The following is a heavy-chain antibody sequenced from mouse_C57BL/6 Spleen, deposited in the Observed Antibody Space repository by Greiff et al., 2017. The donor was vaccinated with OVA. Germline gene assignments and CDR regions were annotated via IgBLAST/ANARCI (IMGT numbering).Heavy chain of an antibody. CDR1: GYSITSGYY. Sequence: EVQLVESGPGLVKPSQSLSLTCSVTGYSITSGYYWNWIRQFPGNKLEWMGYISYDGSNNYNPSLQNRISITRDTSKNQFFLKLNSVTTEDTATYYCARGGPLYAMDYWGQGTSVTVSS. CDR2: ISYDGSN. J-gene: IGHJ4*01. CDR3: ARGGPLYAMDY. V-gene: IGHV3-6*01.